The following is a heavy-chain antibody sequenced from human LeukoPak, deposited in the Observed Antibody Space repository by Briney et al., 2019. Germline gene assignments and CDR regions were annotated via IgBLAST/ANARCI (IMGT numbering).Heavy chain of an antibody. Sequence: SETLSLTCTVSGDSISNSNYFWDWIRQPPGKGLEWIGIIYYTGTTYYNPSLKSRVTISVDTSKNQFSLKLTSLTVADTAVYSCVRRDQYVSADYWGQGTLVTVSS. CDR3: VRRDQYVSADY. V-gene: IGHV4-39*01. CDR2: IYYTGTT. CDR1: GDSISNSNYF. J-gene: IGHJ4*02. D-gene: IGHD3-16*01.